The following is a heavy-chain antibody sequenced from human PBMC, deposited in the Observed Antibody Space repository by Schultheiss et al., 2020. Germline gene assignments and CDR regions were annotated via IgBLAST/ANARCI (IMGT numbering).Heavy chain of an antibody. Sequence: GESLKISCAASGFTFNNYWMHWVRQAPGKGLEWVGRTRNKANSYTTEYAASVTGRFIISRDDSKNSLYLQMNSLKTEDTALYYCARVVPSYYFDYWGQGTLVTVSS. CDR2: TRNKANSYTT. CDR1: GFTFNNYW. D-gene: IGHD3-10*01. J-gene: IGHJ4*02. CDR3: ARVVPSYYFDY. V-gene: IGHV3-72*01.